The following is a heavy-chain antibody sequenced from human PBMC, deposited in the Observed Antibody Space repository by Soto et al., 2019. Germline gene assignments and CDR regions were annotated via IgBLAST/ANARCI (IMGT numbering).Heavy chain of an antibody. CDR1: GITFSSYW. CDR3: TRDIGGKWAY. CDR2: IDEYGSTI. V-gene: IGHV3-74*01. J-gene: IGHJ4*02. D-gene: IGHD1-26*01. Sequence: GGTLRRSCSASGITFSSYWMHLVRPDPGKALLWVSRIDEYGSTINYADSGRGRFTMCRDNARNTLYLEMNSLRAEATALYCCTRDIGGKWAYWGPGTLVTFSS.